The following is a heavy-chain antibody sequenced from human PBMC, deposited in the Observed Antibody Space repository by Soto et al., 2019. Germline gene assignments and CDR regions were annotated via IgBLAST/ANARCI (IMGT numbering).Heavy chain of an antibody. Sequence: EVQLVESGGGLVKPGGSLRLSCAASGFTFSSYSMNWVRQAPGKGLEWVSSISSSSSYIYYADSVKGRFIISRDNAKNSLYLQMNSLRAEDTAVYYCARGGSIYGDYPTGHPFDYWGQGTLVTVSS. CDR3: ARGGSIYGDYPTGHPFDY. D-gene: IGHD4-17*01. J-gene: IGHJ4*02. CDR1: GFTFSSYS. CDR2: ISSSSSYI. V-gene: IGHV3-21*01.